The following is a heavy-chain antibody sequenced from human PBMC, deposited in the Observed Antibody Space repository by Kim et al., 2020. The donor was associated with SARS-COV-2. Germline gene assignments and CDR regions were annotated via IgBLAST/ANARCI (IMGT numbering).Heavy chain of an antibody. D-gene: IGHD3-10*01. Sequence: SETLSLTCAVYGGSFSNYYWSWIRQPPGKGLEWIGEINHSGSTNYTPSLKSRVTISLDTSKNQFSLKLTSVTAADTAVYYCASNYYGSGSGQVYFYYGM. CDR3: ASNYYGSGSGQVYFYYGM. CDR2: INHSGST. J-gene: IGHJ6*01. CDR1: GGSFSNYY. V-gene: IGHV4-34*01.